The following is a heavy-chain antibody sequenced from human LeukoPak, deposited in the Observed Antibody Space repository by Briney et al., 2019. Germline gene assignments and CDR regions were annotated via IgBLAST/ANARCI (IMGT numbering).Heavy chain of an antibody. CDR3: AYTPVSGILNDY. J-gene: IGHJ4*02. D-gene: IGHD6-19*01. CDR1: GGSISSYFW. Sequence: TLSLTCTVSGGSISSYFWSWIRQPPGKALEWLALIYWDDDKRYSPSLKSRLTITKDTSKDQVVLTMTNMDPVDTATYYCAYTPVSGILNDYWGQGTLVTVSS. CDR2: IYWDDDK. V-gene: IGHV2-5*08.